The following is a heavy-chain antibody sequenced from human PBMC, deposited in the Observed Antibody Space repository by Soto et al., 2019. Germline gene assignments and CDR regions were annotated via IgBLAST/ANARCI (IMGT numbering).Heavy chain of an antibody. V-gene: IGHV3-74*01. CDR3: ARIGTGYYYMDV. Sequence: EVQLVESGGGLVQPGGYLRLSCAASGFTFSSYWMHWVRQAPGEGLRWVSRINSDGSRTTYADSVKGRITISRDNAKNTVYLQMNSLSAEDTAVYYCARIGTGYYYMDVWGKGTTVTVSS. J-gene: IGHJ6*03. CDR2: INSDGSRT. D-gene: IGHD1-1*01. CDR1: GFTFSSYW.